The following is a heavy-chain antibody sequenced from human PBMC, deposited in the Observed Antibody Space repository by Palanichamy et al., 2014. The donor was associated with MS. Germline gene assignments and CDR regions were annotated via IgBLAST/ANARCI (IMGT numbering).Heavy chain of an antibody. J-gene: IGHJ6*02. CDR3: ARGNIVATLIYYHYYGMDV. Sequence: QVQLVQSGAEVKKPGSSVKVSCKASGGTFSSYAISWVRQAPGQGLEWMGGIIPIFGTANYAQKFQGRVTITADESTSTAYMELSSLRSEDTAVYYCARGNIVATLIYYHYYGMDVWGQGTTVTVSS. V-gene: IGHV1-69*01. D-gene: IGHD5-12*01. CDR1: GGTFSSYA. CDR2: IIPIFGTA.